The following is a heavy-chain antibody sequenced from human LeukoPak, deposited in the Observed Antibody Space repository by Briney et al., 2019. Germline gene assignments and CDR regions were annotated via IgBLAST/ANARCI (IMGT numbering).Heavy chain of an antibody. CDR1: GFTFSNAW. CDR3: TTGDL. CDR2: IISKTDGGTT. Sequence: GGSLRLSCAASGFTFSNAWMSWVRQAPGKGLEWVGRIISKTDGGTTDYAAPVKGRFTISRDDSKNTLYLQMNSLKTEDTAVYYCTTGDLWGKGTTVTVSS. J-gene: IGHJ6*04. V-gene: IGHV3-15*01.